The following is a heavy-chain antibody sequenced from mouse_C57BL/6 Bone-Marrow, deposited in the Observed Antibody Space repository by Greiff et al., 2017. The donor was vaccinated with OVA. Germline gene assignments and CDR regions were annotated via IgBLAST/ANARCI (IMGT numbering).Heavy chain of an antibody. CDR3: ARYYYSNLFAY. J-gene: IGHJ3*01. CDR2: INPYNGGT. CDR1: GYTFTDYY. Sequence: EVQRVESGPVLVKPGASVKMSCKASGYTFTDYYMNWVKQSHGKSLEWIGVINPYNGGTSYNQKFKGKATLTVDKSSSTAYMELNSLTSEDSAVYYCARYYYSNLFAYWGQGTLVTVSA. V-gene: IGHV1-19*01. D-gene: IGHD2-5*01.